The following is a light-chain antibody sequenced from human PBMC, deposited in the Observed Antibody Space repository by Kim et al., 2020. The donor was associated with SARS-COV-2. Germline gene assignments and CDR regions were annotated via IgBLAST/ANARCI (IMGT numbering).Light chain of an antibody. J-gene: IGKJ5*01. CDR1: QSVSSSY. Sequence: LSPGESATLSCRASQSVSSSYLAWYQQNPGQAPRLLIYGASSRATGIPDRFSGSGSGTDFTLTISRLEPEDFAVYYCQQYGSSPSTFGQGTRLEIK. CDR3: QQYGSSPST. V-gene: IGKV3-20*01. CDR2: GAS.